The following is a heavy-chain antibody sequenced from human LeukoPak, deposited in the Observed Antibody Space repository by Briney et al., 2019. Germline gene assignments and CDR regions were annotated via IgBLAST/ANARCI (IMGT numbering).Heavy chain of an antibody. CDR1: GFSFSSYE. D-gene: IGHD3-16*02. CDR3: ARGFNYDYVWGSYLGL. CDR2: ISSSSSTI. V-gene: IGHV3-48*01. J-gene: IGHJ4*02. Sequence: GSLRLSCAASGFSFSSYEMNWVRQAPGKGLEWVSYISSSSSTIYYADSVKGRFTISRDNAKNSLYLQMNSLRAEDTAVYYCARGFNYDYVWGSYLGLWGQGTLVTVSS.